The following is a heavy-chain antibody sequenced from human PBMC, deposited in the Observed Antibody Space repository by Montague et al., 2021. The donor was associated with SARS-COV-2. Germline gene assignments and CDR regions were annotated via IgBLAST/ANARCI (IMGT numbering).Heavy chain of an antibody. D-gene: IGHD3-22*01. J-gene: IGHJ4*02. V-gene: IGHV3-9*01. CDR2: ITWGSGTL. CDR3: AKDFDDYDSTGYFDY. Sequence: SLRLSCAASGFTFGDYAMPWVRQPPGQGPEWISAITWGSGTLGYADSVKGRFTISRDNAKNSLYLQMNSLRVEDTALYYCAKDFDDYDSTGYFDYWGQGTVVTVSS. CDR1: GFTFGDYA.